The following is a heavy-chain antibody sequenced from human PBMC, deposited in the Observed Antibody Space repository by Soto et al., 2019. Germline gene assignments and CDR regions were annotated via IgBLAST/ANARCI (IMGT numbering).Heavy chain of an antibody. Sequence: EVQLLESGGGLVQPGGSLRLSCAASGFTFSSYAMSWVRQAPGKGLEWVSAISGSGGSTYYADSVKGRFTISRDNSKNTLYLQMNSLRAEDTAVYYCAKDGPVELWLRPLGYGMDVWRQGTTVTVSS. CDR3: AKDGPVELWLRPLGYGMDV. V-gene: IGHV3-23*01. J-gene: IGHJ6*02. D-gene: IGHD5-18*01. CDR1: GFTFSSYA. CDR2: ISGSGGST.